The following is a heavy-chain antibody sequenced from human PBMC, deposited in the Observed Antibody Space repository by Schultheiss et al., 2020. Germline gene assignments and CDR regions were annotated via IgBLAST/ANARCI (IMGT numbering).Heavy chain of an antibody. CDR3: ARSWKYCTNGVCWTHYDDREV. D-gene: IGHD2-8*01. J-gene: IGHJ6*03. CDR2: IYYSGST. CDR1: GGSISSYY. Sequence: SETLSLTCTVSGGSISSYYWSWIRQPPGKGLEWIGYIYYSGSTNYNPSLKSRVTISVDTSKNQFSLKLSSVTAADTAVYYCARSWKYCTNGVCWTHYDDREVWGKGTTVTVSS. V-gene: IGHV4-59*08.